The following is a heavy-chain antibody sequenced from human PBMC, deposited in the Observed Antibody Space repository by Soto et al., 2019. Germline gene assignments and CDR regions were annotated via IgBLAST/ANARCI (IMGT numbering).Heavy chain of an antibody. CDR2: FDPEDGET. CDR1: GYTLTELS. Sequence: ASVKVSCKVSGYTLTELSMHWVRQAPGKGLEWMGGFDPEDGETIYAQKFQGRVTMTEDTSTDTAYMELSSLRSEDTAVYYCATDQKSSSTGGYYYYGMDVWGQGTTVTVSS. D-gene: IGHD6-6*01. V-gene: IGHV1-24*01. CDR3: ATDQKSSSTGGYYYYGMDV. J-gene: IGHJ6*02.